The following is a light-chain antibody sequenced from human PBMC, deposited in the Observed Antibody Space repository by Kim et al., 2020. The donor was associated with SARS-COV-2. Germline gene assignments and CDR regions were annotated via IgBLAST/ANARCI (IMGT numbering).Light chain of an antibody. V-gene: IGKV3-20*01. J-gene: IGKJ1*01. CDR2: GAS. CDR1: QSADRRY. CDR3: QYYGSSPGT. Sequence: PPGDKATVSCRTSQSADRRYLAWYQQKPGQAPRLLIYGASNRATDVPDRFSGSGSGTDFTLTVSRLEPEDFVIYFCQYYGSSPGTFGQGTKVDIK.